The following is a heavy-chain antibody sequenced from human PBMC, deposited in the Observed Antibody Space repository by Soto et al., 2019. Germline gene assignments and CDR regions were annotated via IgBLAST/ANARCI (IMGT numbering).Heavy chain of an antibody. V-gene: IGHV3-30-3*01. CDR2: ISYDGSNK. CDR1: GFTFSSYA. Sequence: GGSLRLSCAASGFTFSSYAMHWVGQAPGKGLEWVAFISYDGSNKYYADSVKGRFTISRDNSKNTLYLQMDSQRAEDTAVYYCARDHMTTVTTHDVYYYYGMDVWGQGTTVTVSS. D-gene: IGHD4-4*01. CDR3: ARDHMTTVTTHDVYYYYGMDV. J-gene: IGHJ6*02.